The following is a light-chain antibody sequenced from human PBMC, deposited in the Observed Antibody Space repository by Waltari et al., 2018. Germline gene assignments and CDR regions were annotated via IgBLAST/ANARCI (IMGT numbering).Light chain of an antibody. CDR2: EDN. Sequence: NFMLTQPHSVSESPGKTVTIYCTRSSGSIASNYVQWYQQRPGSSPTTVIYEDNQRPSGVPDRFSCSSDSSPNSASLPISGQKTEDEADYYCQSYDSSNWVFGGGTKLTVL. J-gene: IGLJ3*02. CDR3: QSYDSSNWV. V-gene: IGLV6-57*01. CDR1: SGSIASNY.